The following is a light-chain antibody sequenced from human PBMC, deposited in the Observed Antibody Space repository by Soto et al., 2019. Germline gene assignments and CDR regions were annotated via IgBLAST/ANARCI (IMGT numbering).Light chain of an antibody. V-gene: IGKV3-11*01. CDR3: QQRSNSPIT. Sequence: EIVLTQSPATLSLSPGDRATLSCRASQGVSSYLAWYQQKPGQAPRLLIYAASNWATGIPARFSGSGSGTDFTLTISSLQPEDVAAYYCQQRSNSPITFGGGTKVEIK. CDR2: AAS. CDR1: QGVSSY. J-gene: IGKJ4*01.